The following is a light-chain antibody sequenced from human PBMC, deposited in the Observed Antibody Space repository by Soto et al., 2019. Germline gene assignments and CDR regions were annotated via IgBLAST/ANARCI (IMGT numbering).Light chain of an antibody. Sequence: QSVLTPPPSASGTPGQRVTISCSGSSSNIGSNTVNWYQQLPGTAPKLLFYSYNQRPSGVPDRCSGSKSGTSAALAISGLQYEDEADYYCAAWDGSLNGVVFGGGTKLTVL. J-gene: IGLJ2*01. CDR2: SYN. CDR3: AAWDGSLNGVV. V-gene: IGLV1-44*01. CDR1: SSNIGSNT.